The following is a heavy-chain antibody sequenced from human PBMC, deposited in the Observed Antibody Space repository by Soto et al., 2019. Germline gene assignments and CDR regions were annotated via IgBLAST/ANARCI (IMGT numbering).Heavy chain of an antibody. J-gene: IGHJ4*02. D-gene: IGHD5-18*01. CDR2: IYYSGST. V-gene: IGHV4-30-4*01. CDR3: ARDGVSGYSYGYFDY. Sequence: QVQLQESGPGLVKPSQTLSLTCTVSGGSISSGDYYWSWIRQPPGKGLEWIGYIYYSGSTYYNPSLKSRVTISVDTSKNQFSLKLSSVTAADTAVYYCARDGVSGYSYGYFDYWGQGTLVTVSS. CDR1: GGSISSGDYY.